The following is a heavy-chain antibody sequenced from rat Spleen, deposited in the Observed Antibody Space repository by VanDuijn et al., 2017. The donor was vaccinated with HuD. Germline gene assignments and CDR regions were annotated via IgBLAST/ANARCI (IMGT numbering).Heavy chain of an antibody. Sequence: EVQLVESGGGLVQPGRSLKLSCAASGFTFSSFAMAWVRQAPKKGLEWVATITSGGSNTYYPDSVKGRFTISRDNAKSTLYLQMNSLRSEDTATYYCTRDWVYPFTYWGQGTLVTVSS. J-gene: IGHJ3*01. CDR2: ITSGGSNT. V-gene: IGHV5-46*01. CDR1: GFTFSSFA. D-gene: IGHD1-9*01. CDR3: TRDWVYPFTY.